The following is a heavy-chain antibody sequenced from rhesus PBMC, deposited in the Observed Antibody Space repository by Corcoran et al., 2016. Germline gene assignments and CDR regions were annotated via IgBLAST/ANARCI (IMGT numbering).Heavy chain of an antibody. CDR3: ARDQGYEDDYGYYYTDY. CDR2: ISGSSGCT. Sequence: QVQLQESGPGLVKPSETRSLTCAVSGGSFSGYDWGWIRQHPGKGRGGIGYISGSSGCTDYNPSLKSRVTISTDTSKNQFSLKLSSVTAADTAVYYCARDQGYEDDYGYYYTDYWGQGVLVTVSS. V-gene: IGHV4-165*01. CDR1: GGSFSGYD. J-gene: IGHJ4*01. D-gene: IGHD3-9*01.